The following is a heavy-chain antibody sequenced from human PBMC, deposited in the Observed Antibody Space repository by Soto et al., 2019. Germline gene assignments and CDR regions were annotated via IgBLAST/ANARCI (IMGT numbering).Heavy chain of an antibody. CDR3: ARSDYSNSLDY. D-gene: IGHD4-4*01. Sequence: ASETLSLTCTVSGGSISSGGYYWSWIRQHPGKGLEWIGYIYYSGSTYYNPSLKSRVTISVDTSKNQFSLKLSSVTAADTAVYYCARSDYSNSLDYWGQGTLVTVSS. V-gene: IGHV4-31*03. J-gene: IGHJ4*02. CDR2: IYYSGST. CDR1: GGSISSGGYY.